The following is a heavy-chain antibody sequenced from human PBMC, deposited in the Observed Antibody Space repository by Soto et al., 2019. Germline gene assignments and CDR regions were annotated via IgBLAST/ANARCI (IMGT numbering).Heavy chain of an antibody. V-gene: IGHV4-38-2*01. CDR2: IHQSGSP. CDR1: NFSLSKEYY. D-gene: IGHD3-10*01. Sequence: SETLSLTCAVSNFSLSKEYYRGWIRQPPGKGLEWIGSIHQSGSPYYNPSLKSRLTISIDMSKKQFSLRLSSVTAADTAVYYCARGAPRGIIHDFDSWGQGSLVTVSS. J-gene: IGHJ4*02. CDR3: ARGAPRGIIHDFDS.